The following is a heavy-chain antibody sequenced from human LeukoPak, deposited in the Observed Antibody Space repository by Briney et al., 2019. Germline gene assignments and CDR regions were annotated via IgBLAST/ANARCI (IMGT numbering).Heavy chain of an antibody. D-gene: IGHD2-2*02. J-gene: IGHJ4*02. CDR3: AKVRDYCSSTSCYRAPFDY. Sequence: GGSLRLSCAASGFTLSSYWMHWVRQAPGKGLEWVSAISGSGGSTYYADSVKGRFTISRDNSKNTLYLQMNSLRAEDTAVYYCAKVRDYCSSTSCYRAPFDYWGQGTLVTVSS. CDR1: GFTLSSYW. V-gene: IGHV3-23*01. CDR2: ISGSGGST.